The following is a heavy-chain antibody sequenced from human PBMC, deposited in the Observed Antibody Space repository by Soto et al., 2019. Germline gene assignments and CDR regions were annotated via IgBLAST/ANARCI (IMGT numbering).Heavy chain of an antibody. CDR3: VRGSRISGWEYYFDY. CDR1: GFTFSAYG. Sequence: QVRLVESGGGVVQPGRSLTLSCAASGFTFSAYGIHWVRQAPGKGLEWMTLIWFDGSNKLYGDAVKGRFTISRDNSKDTVYLQMSSLRAEDTAVYYCVRGSRISGWEYYFDYWGPGTLVTISS. V-gene: IGHV3-33*01. D-gene: IGHD6-19*01. CDR2: IWFDGSNK. J-gene: IGHJ4*02.